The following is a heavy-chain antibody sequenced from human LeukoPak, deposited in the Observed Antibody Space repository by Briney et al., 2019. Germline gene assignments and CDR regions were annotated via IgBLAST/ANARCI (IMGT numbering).Heavy chain of an antibody. CDR1: GFSFSTYA. J-gene: IGHJ4*02. D-gene: IGHD3-10*01. V-gene: IGHV3-23*01. CDR2: ISGSGGST. CDR3: AGFDYYGSESYYNHFDS. Sequence: GGSLRLSCTASGFSFSTYAMNWVRQAPGKGLEWVSAISGSGGSTYYADSVKGRFTISRDNSKNTLYLQMNSLRAEDTAVYYCAGFDYYGSESYYNHFDSWGQGTLVTVSS.